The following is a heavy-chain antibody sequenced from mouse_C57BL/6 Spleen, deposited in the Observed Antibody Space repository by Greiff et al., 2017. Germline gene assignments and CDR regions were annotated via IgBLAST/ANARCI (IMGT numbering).Heavy chain of an antibody. CDR2: IYPGDGDT. CDR3: ARGGDFDY. V-gene: IGHV1-82*01. Sequence: QVQLQQSGPELVKPGASVKISCKASGYAFSSSWMNWVKQRPGKGLEWIGRIYPGDGDTNYNGKFKGKATLTADKSSSTAYMQLSSLTSEYSAVYFCARGGDFDYWGQGTTLTVSS. J-gene: IGHJ2*01. CDR1: GYAFSSSW.